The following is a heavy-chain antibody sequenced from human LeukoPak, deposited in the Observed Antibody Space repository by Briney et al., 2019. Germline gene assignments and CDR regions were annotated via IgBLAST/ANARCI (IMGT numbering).Heavy chain of an antibody. V-gene: IGHV4-59*01. Sequence: SETLSLTCTVSGGSISSYYWSWIRQPPGKGLEWIGYIYYSESTNYNPSLKSRVTISVDTSKNQFSLKLSSVTAADTAVYYCARDGSAYPYYYYYGMDVWGQGTTVTVSS. CDR3: ARDGSAYPYYYYYGMDV. J-gene: IGHJ6*02. D-gene: IGHD6-6*01. CDR2: IYYSEST. CDR1: GGSISSYY.